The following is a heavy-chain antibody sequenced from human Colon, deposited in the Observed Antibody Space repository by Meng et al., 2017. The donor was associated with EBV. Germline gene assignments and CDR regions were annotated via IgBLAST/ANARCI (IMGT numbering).Heavy chain of an antibody. CDR3: ARVGAYCGGDCYHPR. D-gene: IGHD2-21*02. CDR1: GGSLSSRNW. V-gene: IGHV4-4*02. J-gene: IGHJ4*02. CDR2: IYHSGST. Sequence: QWRLQEPDPGPVKPSGTLSPTSAVSGGSLSSRNWWSWVRQPPGKGLEWIGEIYHSGSTNYNPSLKSRVTISVDESKNQFSLRLSSVTAADTAVYYCARVGAYCGGDCYHPRWGQGTLVTVSS.